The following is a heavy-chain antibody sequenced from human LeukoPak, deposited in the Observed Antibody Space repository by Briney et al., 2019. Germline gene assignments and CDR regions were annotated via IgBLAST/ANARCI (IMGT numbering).Heavy chain of an antibody. Sequence: PSETLSLTCTVSGGSISSYYWGWIRQPPGKGLEWIGSIYYSGSTYYNPSLKSRVTISVDTSKNQFSLKLSSVTAADTAVYYCGGSSGYYYTAFDIWGQGTMVTVSS. V-gene: IGHV4-39*07. CDR2: IYYSGST. D-gene: IGHD3-22*01. J-gene: IGHJ3*02. CDR1: GGSISSYY. CDR3: GGSSGYYYTAFDI.